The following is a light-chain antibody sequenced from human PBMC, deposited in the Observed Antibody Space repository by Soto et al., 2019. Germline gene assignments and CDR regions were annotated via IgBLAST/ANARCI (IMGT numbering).Light chain of an antibody. CDR1: QSVGNNF. CDR2: GAS. CDR3: QQYGSSPPYA. V-gene: IGKV3-20*01. Sequence: EIVLTQSPVTLSLSPGERATLSCRASQSVGNNFLAWYQQKPGQAPRLLIYGASSRATDIPDRFSGSGSGTDFTLTIRGLEPEDFAVYYCQQYGSSPPYAFGQGTQL. J-gene: IGKJ2*01.